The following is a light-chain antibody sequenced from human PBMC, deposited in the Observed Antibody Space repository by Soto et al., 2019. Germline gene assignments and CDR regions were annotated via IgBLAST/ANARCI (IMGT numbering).Light chain of an antibody. CDR2: GAS. V-gene: IGKV3-15*01. CDR1: QSVHSS. Sequence: EIVMTQSPANLSVSPGERATLSFRASQSVHSSLAWYQQKPGQAPRFLIYGASTRATGIPARFSGSGSGTEFTLTISSLQPDDFATYYCQQYNSYPWAFGQGTKVDIK. J-gene: IGKJ1*01. CDR3: QQYNSYPWA.